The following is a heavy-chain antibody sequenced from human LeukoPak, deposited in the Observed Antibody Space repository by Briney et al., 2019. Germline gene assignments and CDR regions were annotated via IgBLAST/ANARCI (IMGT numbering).Heavy chain of an antibody. CDR2: IKSKTDGGTT. J-gene: IGHJ5*02. CDR3: AKGDEYSSSLSWFDP. Sequence: GGSLRLSCAASGFTFSNAWMSWVRQAPGKGLEWVGRIKSKTDGGTTDYAAPVKGRFTISRDDSKNTLYLQMNSLKTEDTAVYYCAKGDEYSSSLSWFDPWGQGTLVTVSS. D-gene: IGHD6-6*01. CDR1: GFTFSNAW. V-gene: IGHV3-15*01.